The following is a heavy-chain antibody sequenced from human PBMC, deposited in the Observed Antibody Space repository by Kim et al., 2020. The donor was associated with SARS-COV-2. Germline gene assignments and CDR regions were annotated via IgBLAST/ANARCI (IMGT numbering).Heavy chain of an antibody. D-gene: IGHD6-19*01. Sequence: QKFQGRVTIPRDTSASTAYMELSSLRSEDTAVYYCAREARIAVASRWFDPWGQGTLVTVSS. V-gene: IGHV1-3*01. CDR3: AREARIAVASRWFDP. J-gene: IGHJ5*02.